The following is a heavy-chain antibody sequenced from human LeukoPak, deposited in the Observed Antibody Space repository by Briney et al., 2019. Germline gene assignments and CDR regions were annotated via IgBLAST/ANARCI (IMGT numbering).Heavy chain of an antibody. V-gene: IGHV3-23*01. CDR2: FSGSGGST. D-gene: IGHD2-15*01. J-gene: IGHJ4*02. Sequence: GGSLRLSCAASGFTFNTYAMSWVRQAPGKGLEWVSAFSGSGGSTYYADSVKGRFTISRDNSKNTLYLQIHSLRAEDTAVYYCAKGKGSSSSSIDWWGQGTLVTVSS. CDR3: AKGKGSSSSSIDW. CDR1: GFTFNTYA.